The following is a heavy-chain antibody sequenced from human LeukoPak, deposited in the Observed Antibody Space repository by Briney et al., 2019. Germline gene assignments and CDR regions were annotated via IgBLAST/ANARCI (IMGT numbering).Heavy chain of an antibody. D-gene: IGHD3-3*01. CDR3: ARGLEWLTRRHTWFDP. Sequence: SVKVSCKASGGTFSSYAISWVRQAPGQGLEWMGGIIPIFGTANYAQKFQGRVTITADKSTSTAYMELRSLRSDDTAVYYCARGLEWLTRRHTWFDPWGQGTLVTVSS. J-gene: IGHJ5*02. CDR2: IIPIFGTA. CDR1: GGTFSSYA. V-gene: IGHV1-69*06.